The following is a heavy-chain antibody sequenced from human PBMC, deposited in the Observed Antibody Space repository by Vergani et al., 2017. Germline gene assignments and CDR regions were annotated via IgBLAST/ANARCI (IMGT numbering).Heavy chain of an antibody. CDR1: GFTFSSYS. CDR2: INSSSSYI. D-gene: IGHD3-10*01. J-gene: IGHJ6*02. V-gene: IGHV3-21*01. CDR3: ARDRDYLGSGSYPYFYYYGLDV. Sequence: EVQLVESGGGLVKRGGSLRLSCAASGFTFSSYSMNWVRQAPGKGLEWVSSINSSSSYINYSDSLKGRFTISRDNAKSSLYLQMNSLRAEDTGVYYCARDRDYLGSGSYPYFYYYGLDVGGQGTAVTVSS.